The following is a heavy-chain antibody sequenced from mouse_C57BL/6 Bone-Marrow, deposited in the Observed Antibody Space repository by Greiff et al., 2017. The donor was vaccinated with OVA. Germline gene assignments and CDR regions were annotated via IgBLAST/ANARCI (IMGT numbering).Heavy chain of an antibody. J-gene: IGHJ1*03. D-gene: IGHD2-1*01. CDR1: GYTFTSYW. V-gene: IGHV1-61*01. Sequence: QVQLQQPGAELVRPGSSVKLSCKASGYTFTSYWMDWVKQRPGQGLEWIGNIYPSDSETHYNQKFKDKATLTVDKSSSTAYMQLSSLTSEDSAVYYGASRVLGNSDWYFDVWGTGTTVTVSS. CDR2: IYPSDSET. CDR3: ASRVLGNSDWYFDV.